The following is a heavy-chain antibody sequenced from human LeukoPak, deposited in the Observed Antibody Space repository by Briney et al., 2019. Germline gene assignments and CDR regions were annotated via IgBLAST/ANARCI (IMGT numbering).Heavy chain of an antibody. J-gene: IGHJ5*02. CDR3: ASLSSIAAGFDP. Sequence: ASVKVSCKASGYTFTSYDNNWVRQATGQGLEWMGWMNPNSGNTGYAQKFQGRVTMTRNTSISTAYMELSSLRSEDTAVYYCASLSSIAAGFDPWGQGTLVTVSS. CDR1: GYTFTSYD. D-gene: IGHD6-13*01. CDR2: MNPNSGNT. V-gene: IGHV1-8*01.